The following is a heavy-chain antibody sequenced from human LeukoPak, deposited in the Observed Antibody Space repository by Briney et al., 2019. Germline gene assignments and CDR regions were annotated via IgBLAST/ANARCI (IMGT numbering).Heavy chain of an antibody. CDR2: TYYRSEWYH. V-gene: IGHV6-1*01. CDR1: VESVSSNSAT. CDR3: AKSTVSYFDY. D-gene: IGHD1-1*01. Sequence: SQTLSLTRAISVESVSSNSATSNCIRQSPSRGLEWLGRTYYRSEWYHGYVVAVKSRKNMNPGTSKTQFSLHLNSVTHQDTAVHYCAKSTVSYFDYWVPGSLGSVSS. J-gene: IGHJ4*02.